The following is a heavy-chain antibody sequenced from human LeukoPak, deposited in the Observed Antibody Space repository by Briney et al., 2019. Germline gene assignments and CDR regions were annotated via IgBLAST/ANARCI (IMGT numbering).Heavy chain of an antibody. CDR2: IHYSGST. J-gene: IGHJ5*02. D-gene: IGHD6-19*01. CDR3: ARGGSKQWLVDAS. V-gene: IGHV4-59*02. Sequence: PSETLSLTCTVSGRSVSGYYWSWIRQPPGKGLEWIGYIHYSGSTNYNPSLKSRVTISVDTSKNQFSLKLSSVTAADTAIYYCARGGSKQWLVDASWGQGTLVTVSS. CDR1: GRSVSGYY.